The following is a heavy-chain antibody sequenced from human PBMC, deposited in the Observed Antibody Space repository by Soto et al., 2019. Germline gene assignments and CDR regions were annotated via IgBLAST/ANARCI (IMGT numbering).Heavy chain of an antibody. V-gene: IGHV3-66*01. CDR3: ASEGADGPYYYYYYMDV. CDR1: GFTVSSNY. J-gene: IGHJ6*03. Sequence: GGSLRLSCAASGFTVSSNYMSWVRQAPGKGLEWVSVIYSGGSTYYADSVKGRFTISRDNSKNTLYLQMNSLRAEDTAVYYCASEGADGPYYYYYYMDVWGKGTTVTVSS. CDR2: IYSGGST.